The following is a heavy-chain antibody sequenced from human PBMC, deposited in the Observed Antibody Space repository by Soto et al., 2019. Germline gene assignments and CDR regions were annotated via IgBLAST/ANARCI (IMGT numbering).Heavy chain of an antibody. CDR1: GLTFRSYW. Sequence: PGGSLRLSCTVTGLTFRSYWMNWVRQAPGGGLEWVANIDGDGSEKTYADSIRGRFTISRNNVKNSLDLQMSNLRVGDTAMYYCATGPLHYCGRGPLVTVYS. D-gene: IGHD3-10*01. J-gene: IGHJ4*02. CDR3: ATGPLHY. CDR2: IDGDGSEK. V-gene: IGHV3-7*03.